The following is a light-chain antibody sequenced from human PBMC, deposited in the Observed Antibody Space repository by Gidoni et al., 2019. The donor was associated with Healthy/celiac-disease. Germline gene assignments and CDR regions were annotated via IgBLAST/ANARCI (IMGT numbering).Light chain of an antibody. Sequence: DLQITQSPSSLSASVGDRVTITCRASQSISSYLNWYQQKPGKAPKLLIYAASSLQSGVPSRFSGSGSGTDFTLTISSLQPEDFATYYCQQSYSTPESFGGGTKVEIK. J-gene: IGKJ4*01. CDR2: AAS. CDR1: QSISSY. CDR3: QQSYSTPES. V-gene: IGKV1-39*01.